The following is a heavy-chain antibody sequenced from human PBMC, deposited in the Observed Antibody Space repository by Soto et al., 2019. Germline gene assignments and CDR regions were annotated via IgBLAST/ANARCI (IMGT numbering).Heavy chain of an antibody. Sequence: QVQLVQSGVEVKKPGASVKVSCKASGYTFISHGISWVRQAPGQGLEWMGWISGKNGNTNYAQKLQDRVTLTTDTSKSTAYMELRSLRSDDTDVYYCSRVSSSIVVVPDYGMEVCGQGTPVTVSS. CDR2: ISGKNGNT. D-gene: IGHD2-15*01. V-gene: IGHV1-18*04. J-gene: IGHJ6*02. CDR3: SRVSSSIVVVPDYGMEV. CDR1: GYTFISHG.